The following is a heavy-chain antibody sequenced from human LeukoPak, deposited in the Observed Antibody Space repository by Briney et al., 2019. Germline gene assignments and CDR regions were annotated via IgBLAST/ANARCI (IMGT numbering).Heavy chain of an antibody. CDR3: ARGGYCSSTSCYSIGIDY. D-gene: IGHD2-2*02. CDR2: IYPNSGGT. V-gene: IGHV1-2*02. Sequence: GASVKVSCKASGYTFTGYYMHWVRQAPGQGLEWMGWIYPNSGGTNYAQKFQGRVTMTRDTSISTAYMELSRLRSDDTAVYYCARGGYCSSTSCYSIGIDYWGQGTLVTVSS. CDR1: GYTFTGYY. J-gene: IGHJ4*02.